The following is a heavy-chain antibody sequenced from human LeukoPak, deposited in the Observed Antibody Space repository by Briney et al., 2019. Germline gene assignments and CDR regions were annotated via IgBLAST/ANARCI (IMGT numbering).Heavy chain of an antibody. CDR1: GYTFTGYY. CDR2: INPNSGGT. Sequence: GASVKVSCTASGYTFTGYYMHWVRQAPGQGPEWMGWINPNSGGTNYAQKFQGWVTMTRDTSISTAYMELSRLRSDDTAVYYCARGDYYDSSGYYDALNAFDIWGRGTMVTVSS. J-gene: IGHJ3*02. D-gene: IGHD3-22*01. V-gene: IGHV1-2*04. CDR3: ARGDYYDSSGYYDALNAFDI.